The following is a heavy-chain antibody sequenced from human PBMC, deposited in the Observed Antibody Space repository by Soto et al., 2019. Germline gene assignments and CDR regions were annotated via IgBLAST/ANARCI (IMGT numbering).Heavy chain of an antibody. Sequence: PSDTLSLTCPVSGDSISTFYWGWMRQSPGKELEWIGYVYYTGSTNYNPSLKSRVTISVDRSKNQFSLKLTSANAADTAVYYCARGRTVRNYADDSSDYLYVFAYWGQGTQVTVSS. J-gene: IGHJ4*02. D-gene: IGHD3-22*01. CDR3: ARGRTVRNYADDSSDYLYVFAY. V-gene: IGHV4-59*07. CDR2: VYYTGST. CDR1: GDSISTFY.